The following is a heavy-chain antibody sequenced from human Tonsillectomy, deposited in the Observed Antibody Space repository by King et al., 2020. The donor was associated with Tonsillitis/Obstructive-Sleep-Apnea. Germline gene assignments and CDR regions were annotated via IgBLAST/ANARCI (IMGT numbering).Heavy chain of an antibody. CDR2: ISGNGGST. J-gene: IGHJ4*02. Sequence: VQLVESGGGLVQPGGSLRLSCSASGFTFSSYAMHWVRQAPGKGLEYVSAISGNGGSTYYADSVKGRFTISRDNSKNTLDLQMSSLRAEDTAVYYCVKADCSSTSCYTFDCWGQGTLVTVSS. CDR3: VKADCSSTSCYTFDC. V-gene: IGHV3-64D*06. D-gene: IGHD2-2*02. CDR1: GFTFSSYA.